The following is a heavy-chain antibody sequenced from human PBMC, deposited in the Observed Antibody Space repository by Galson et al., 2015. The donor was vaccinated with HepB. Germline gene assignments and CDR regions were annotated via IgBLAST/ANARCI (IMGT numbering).Heavy chain of an antibody. J-gene: IGHJ4*01. D-gene: IGHD3-22*01. Sequence: SLRLSCAASGFTFSSYGMSWVRQAPGKGLEWVSAISGSGGSTYYADSVKGRFTISRDNSKNTLYLQMNSLRAEDTAVYYCAKATYSYDSSGYYSRYYFDYWGQGTLVTVSS. V-gene: IGHV3-23*01. CDR2: ISGSGGST. CDR1: GFTFSSYG. CDR3: AKATYSYDSSGYYSRYYFDY.